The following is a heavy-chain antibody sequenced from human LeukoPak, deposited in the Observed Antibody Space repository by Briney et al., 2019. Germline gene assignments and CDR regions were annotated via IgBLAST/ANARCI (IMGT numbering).Heavy chain of an antibody. J-gene: IGHJ3*02. CDR1: GFTVSSNY. CDR2: ISGSGGST. CDR3: AREEYYYDSSGVTRRNAFDI. V-gene: IGHV3-23*01. D-gene: IGHD3-22*01. Sequence: GGSLRLSCAASGFTVSSNYMSWVRQAPGKGLEWVSIISGSGGSTYYADSVKGRFTISRDNSKNTLYLQMNSLRAEDTAVYYCAREEYYYDSSGVTRRNAFDIWGQGTMVTVSS.